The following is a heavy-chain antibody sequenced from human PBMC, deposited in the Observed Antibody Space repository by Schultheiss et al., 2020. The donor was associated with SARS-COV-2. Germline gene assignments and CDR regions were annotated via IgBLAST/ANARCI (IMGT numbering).Heavy chain of an antibody. V-gene: IGHV1-69*06. CDR2: IIPIFGTA. D-gene: IGHD3-10*01. J-gene: IGHJ6*02. Sequence: SVKVSCKTSGGTFSSYAISWVRQAPGQGLEWMGGIIPIFGTANYAQKFQGRVTITADKSTSTAYMELSSLRSEDTAVYYCAPGKLSAFGYYYYGMDVWGQGTTVTVSS. CDR3: APGKLSAFGYYYYGMDV. CDR1: GGTFSSYA.